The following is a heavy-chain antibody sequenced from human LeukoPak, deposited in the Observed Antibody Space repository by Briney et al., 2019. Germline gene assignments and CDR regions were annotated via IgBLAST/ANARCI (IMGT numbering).Heavy chain of an antibody. CDR3: AKDWGTIFGVPMHV. Sequence: GGSLRLSCAASGFTFSSYAMSWVRQAPGKGLEWVSAISGSGGSTYYADSVKGRFTISRYNSKNTLYLQMNSLRAEDTAVYYCAKDWGTIFGVPMHVWCKATTVTVSS. V-gene: IGHV3-23*01. CDR1: GFTFSSYA. D-gene: IGHD3-3*01. CDR2: ISGSGGST. J-gene: IGHJ6*03.